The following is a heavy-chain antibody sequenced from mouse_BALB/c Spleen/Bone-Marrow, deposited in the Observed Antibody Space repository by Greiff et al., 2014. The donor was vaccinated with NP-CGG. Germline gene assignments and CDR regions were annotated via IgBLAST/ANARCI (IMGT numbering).Heavy chain of an antibody. CDR2: IDPETGGT. CDR3: RAYYRYDGYAMDY. D-gene: IGHD2-14*01. CDR1: GYTFTDYE. J-gene: IGHJ4*01. V-gene: IGHV1-15*01. Sequence: QVQLQQPGAELVRPGASVTLSCKASGYTFTDYEMHCVQQTPVHGLEWIGAIDPETGGTAYNQKFKGKGTLTADKSSSTAYMELRSLTSEDSAVYYCRAYYRYDGYAMDYWGQGTSVTVSS.